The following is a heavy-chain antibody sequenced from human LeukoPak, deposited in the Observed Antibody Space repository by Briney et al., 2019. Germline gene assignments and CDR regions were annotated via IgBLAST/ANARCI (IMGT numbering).Heavy chain of an antibody. CDR1: GFTFSSYW. CDR2: INTDGSSM. Sequence: GGPLRLSCAASGFTFSSYWMHWVRQGPGKGLVWVSRINTDGSSMSYADSVKGRFTISRDNAKNTLYPQMNSLRAEDTAIYYCVRDNAYTFDYWGQGTLVTVSS. D-gene: IGHD5-24*01. V-gene: IGHV3-74*01. CDR3: VRDNAYTFDY. J-gene: IGHJ4*01.